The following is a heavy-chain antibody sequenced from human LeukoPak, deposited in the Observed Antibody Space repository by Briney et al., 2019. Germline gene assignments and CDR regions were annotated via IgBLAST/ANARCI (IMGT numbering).Heavy chain of an antibody. V-gene: IGHV5-51*01. J-gene: IGHJ3*02. CDR3: ASSGRIAVAGFGAFDI. Sequence: GESLKISCKGSGYSFTSYWIGWVRQMPGKGLEWMGIIYPGDSDTRYSPSFQGQVTISADKSISTAYLQWSSLKASDTAMYYCASSGRIAVAGFGAFDIWGQGTMVTVSS. D-gene: IGHD6-19*01. CDR1: GYSFTSYW. CDR2: IYPGDSDT.